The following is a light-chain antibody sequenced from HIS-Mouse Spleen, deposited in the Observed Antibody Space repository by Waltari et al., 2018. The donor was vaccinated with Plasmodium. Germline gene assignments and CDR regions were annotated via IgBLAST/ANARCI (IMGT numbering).Light chain of an antibody. Sequence: DIQMTQSPSTLSASVGDSVTITCLASQSISSWLAWYQQKPGKAPKLLIYKASSLESGVPSRFSGSGSGTEFTLTISSLQPDDFATYYCQQYNSYQFGQGTKVEIK. CDR3: QQYNSYQ. J-gene: IGKJ1*01. CDR1: QSISSW. V-gene: IGKV1-5*03. CDR2: KAS.